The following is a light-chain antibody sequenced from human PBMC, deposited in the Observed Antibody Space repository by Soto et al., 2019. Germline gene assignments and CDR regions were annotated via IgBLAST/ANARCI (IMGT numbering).Light chain of an antibody. V-gene: IGKV3-11*01. Sequence: EIVLTQSPGILSLSPWERATLSCRASQSVSNDFLAWYQQKPGQAPRLLIYGASTRATGIPARFSGSGSGTDFTLTISSLEPEDFAVYYCQQRSNWPRTFGQGTKVDIK. CDR1: QSVSNDF. J-gene: IGKJ1*01. CDR2: GAS. CDR3: QQRSNWPRT.